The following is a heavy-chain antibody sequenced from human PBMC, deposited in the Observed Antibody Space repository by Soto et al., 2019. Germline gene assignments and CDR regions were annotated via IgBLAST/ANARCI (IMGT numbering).Heavy chain of an antibody. Sequence: GESLKISCKGSGYSFTTYWIGWVRQMPGKGLEWMGVIYPADSDTKYSPSFQGQVTISADKSINTAYLQWSSLKASDTAMYYCARHDVENDMDVWGQGTTVTVSS. CDR1: GYSFTTYW. J-gene: IGHJ6*02. CDR2: IYPADSDT. CDR3: ARHDVENDMDV. V-gene: IGHV5-51*01.